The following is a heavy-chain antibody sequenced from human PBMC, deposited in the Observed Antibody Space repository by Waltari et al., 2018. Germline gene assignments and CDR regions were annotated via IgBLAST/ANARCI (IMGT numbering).Heavy chain of an antibody. D-gene: IGHD6-13*01. CDR1: GFSLSTSGVG. V-gene: IGHV2-5*01. Sequence: QITLKESGPTLVKPTQTLTLTCTFSGFSLSTSGVGVGWIRQPPGKALEWLALIYWNDDKRYSPSLKSRLTITKDTSKNQVVLTMTNMDPGDTATYYCAHRPVHGSSWESPSWYFDLWGRGTLVTVSS. CDR2: IYWNDDK. CDR3: AHRPVHGSSWESPSWYFDL. J-gene: IGHJ2*01.